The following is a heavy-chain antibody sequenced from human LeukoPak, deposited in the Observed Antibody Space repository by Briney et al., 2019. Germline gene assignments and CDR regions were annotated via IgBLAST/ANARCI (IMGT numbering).Heavy chain of an antibody. CDR1: GGTFSSYA. D-gene: IGHD3-10*01. Sequence: SVKVSCKASGGTFSSYAISWVRQAPGQGHEWMGGIIPIFGTANYAQKFQGRVTITTDESTSTACMELSSLRSEDTAVYYCASSLLWFGEFHIRTFDYWGQGTLVTVSS. CDR3: ASSLLWFGEFHIRTFDY. CDR2: IIPIFGTA. V-gene: IGHV1-69*05. J-gene: IGHJ4*02.